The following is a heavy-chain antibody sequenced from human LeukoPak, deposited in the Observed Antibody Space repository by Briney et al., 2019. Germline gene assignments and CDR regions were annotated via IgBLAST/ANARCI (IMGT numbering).Heavy chain of an antibody. Sequence: ASVKVSCKASGYTFTGYYMHWVRQAPGQGLEWMGRINPNSGGTNYAQKFQGRVTMTRDTSISTAYMELSRLRSDDTAVYYCARVLAPTRSGYYYFESSLDYWGQGTLVTVSS. CDR3: ARVLAPTRSGYYYFESSLDY. J-gene: IGHJ4*02. CDR2: INPNSGGT. D-gene: IGHD3-22*01. V-gene: IGHV1-2*06. CDR1: GYTFTGYY.